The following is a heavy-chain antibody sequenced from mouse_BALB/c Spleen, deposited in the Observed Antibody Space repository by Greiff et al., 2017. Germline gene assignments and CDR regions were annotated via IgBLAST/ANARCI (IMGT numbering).Heavy chain of an antibody. CDR1: GYTFTSYW. D-gene: IGHD2-3*01. CDR3: TRGDDVYAMDY. V-gene: IGHV1S127*01. Sequence: QVQLQQSGAELVKPGASVKMSCKASGYTFTSYWMHWVKQRPGQGLEWIGVIDPSDSYTSYNQKFKGKATLTVDTSSSTAYMQLSSLTSEDSAVYYCTRGDDVYAMDYWGQGTSVTVSS. J-gene: IGHJ4*01. CDR2: IDPSDSYT.